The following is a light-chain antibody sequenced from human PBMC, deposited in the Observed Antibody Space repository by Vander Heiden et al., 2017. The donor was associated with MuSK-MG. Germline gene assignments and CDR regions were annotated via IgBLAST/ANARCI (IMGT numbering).Light chain of an antibody. J-gene: IGLJ2*01. Sequence: SVLTQPPSVSGTPGQTVTISRSGGNSPLGTNPGNWYQAFPRTAPKLLIYNNFQRPSGVPDRFSGSRSGTSASLSISGLQSEDEADYYCGAGDDSMNGLVFGGGTKLIVL. CDR1: NSPLGTNP. V-gene: IGLV1-44*01. CDR2: NNF. CDR3: GAGDDSMNGLV.